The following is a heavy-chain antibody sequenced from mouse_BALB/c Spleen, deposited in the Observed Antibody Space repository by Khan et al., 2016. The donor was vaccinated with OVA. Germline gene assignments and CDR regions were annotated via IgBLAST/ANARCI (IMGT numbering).Heavy chain of an antibody. Sequence: QVQLKESGPGLVAHSQSLSITCTISGFSLTNYGVHWVRQPPGKGLEWLVLMWSDGSATYNSALKSRLTISMDNSKSQVFLKMHSLQTDDTAMYFCAKQPYYHYNVMDYWGQGTSVTVSS. CDR2: MWSDGSA. J-gene: IGHJ4*01. D-gene: IGHD2-10*01. V-gene: IGHV2-6-1*01. CDR1: GFSLTNYG. CDR3: AKQPYYHYNVMDY.